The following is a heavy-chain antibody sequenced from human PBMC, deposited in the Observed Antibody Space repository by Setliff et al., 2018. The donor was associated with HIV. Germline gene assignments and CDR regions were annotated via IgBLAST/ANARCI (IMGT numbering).Heavy chain of an antibody. V-gene: IGHV1-18*01. CDR3: ARADETTIFGVVYSVGYWFDP. D-gene: IGHD3-3*01. J-gene: IGHJ5*02. CDR2: ITPFNGRT. CDR1: GYTFTSYG. Sequence: ASVKVSCKAYGYTFTSYGISWVRQAPGQGLEWMGWITPFNGRTNYAQRFQGRVTMTTDTSTNTAYMELRSLRSDDTAVYYCARADETTIFGVVYSVGYWFDPWGQGTLVTVSS.